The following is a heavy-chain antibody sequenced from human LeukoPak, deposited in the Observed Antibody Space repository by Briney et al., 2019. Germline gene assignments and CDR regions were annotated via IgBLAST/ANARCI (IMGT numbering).Heavy chain of an antibody. CDR1: GFTFSSFW. D-gene: IGHD2-15*01. V-gene: IGHV3-7*01. J-gene: IGHJ4*02. CDR3: ARLGRATQAPDFDY. CDR2: IKHDGSEK. Sequence: PGGSLRLSCAASGFTFSSFWMSWVRQAPGKGLEWLANIKHDGSEKYYVDSVKGRFTISRDNAKNSLDLQMNSLRGEDTAVYHCARLGRATQAPDFDYWGQGTLVTVSS.